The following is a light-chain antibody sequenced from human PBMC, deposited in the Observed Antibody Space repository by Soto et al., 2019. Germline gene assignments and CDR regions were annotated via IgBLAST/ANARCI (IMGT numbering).Light chain of an antibody. Sequence: QSALTQPPSASGSPGQSVTISCTGTSSDGGGYNYVSWYQQHPGKAPKLMIYEVTRRPSGVPNRFSGSKSGNTASLTVSGLQAEDEADYYCNSYAASGNLWVFGGGTKLTVL. J-gene: IGLJ3*02. CDR3: NSYAASGNLWV. V-gene: IGLV2-8*01. CDR2: EVT. CDR1: SSDGGGYNY.